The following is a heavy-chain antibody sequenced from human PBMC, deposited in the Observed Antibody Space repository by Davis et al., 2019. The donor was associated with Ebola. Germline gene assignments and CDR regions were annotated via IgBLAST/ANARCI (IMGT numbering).Heavy chain of an antibody. J-gene: IGHJ6*02. V-gene: IGHV1-69*05. CDR1: GGTFSSYA. D-gene: IGHD2-15*01. CDR2: IIPIFGTA. CDR3: ARVDSCSGGSCFYYYYYGMDV. Sequence: SVTVSCQASGGTFSSYAISWVRQAPGQGLEWMGGIIPIFGTANYAQKFQGRVTMTTDTSTSTAYMELRSLRSDDTAVYYCARVDSCSGGSCFYYYYYGMDVWGQGTTVTVSS.